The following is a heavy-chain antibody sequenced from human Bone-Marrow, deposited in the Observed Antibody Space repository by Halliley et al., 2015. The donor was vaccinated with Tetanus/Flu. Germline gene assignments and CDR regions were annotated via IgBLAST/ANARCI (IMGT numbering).Heavy chain of an antibody. J-gene: IGHJ2*01. CDR2: IYYSGST. V-gene: IGHV4-59*01. D-gene: IGHD3-22*01. CDR1: SGSINNYY. CDR3: ARDYYNPSGFYGCWFFDL. Sequence: TLSLTCTVSSGSINNYYWSWIRQPPGKGLEWIGDIYYSGSTNYNPSLKSRVTISVDTSKNQFSLKLSSVTAADTAVYYCARDYYNPSGFYGCWFFDLWGPGTLVTVPS.